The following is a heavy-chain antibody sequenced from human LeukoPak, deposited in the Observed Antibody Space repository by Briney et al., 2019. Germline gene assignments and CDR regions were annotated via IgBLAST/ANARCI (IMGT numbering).Heavy chain of an antibody. Sequence: ASVKVSCKASGYTFTSYYMHWVRQAPGQGLVWMGIINPSGGSTSYAQKFQGRVTMTRDTSTSTVYMELSSLRSEDTAVYYCARDMGELHWFDPWGQGTLVTVSS. D-gene: IGHD1-26*01. V-gene: IGHV1-46*01. J-gene: IGHJ5*02. CDR1: GYTFTSYY. CDR2: INPSGGST. CDR3: ARDMGELHWFDP.